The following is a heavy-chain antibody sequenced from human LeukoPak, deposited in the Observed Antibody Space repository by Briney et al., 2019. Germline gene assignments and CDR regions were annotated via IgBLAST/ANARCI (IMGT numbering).Heavy chain of an antibody. V-gene: IGHV4-30-4*01. J-gene: IGHJ5*02. Sequence: SETLSLTCTVSGGSISSGDYYWSWIRQPPGKGLEWIGYIYYSGSTYYNPSLKSRVTISVDTSKNQFSLKLSSVTAADTAVYYCARASSLFGFDPWGQGTLVTVSS. D-gene: IGHD3-16*01. CDR2: IYYSGST. CDR1: GGSISSGDYY. CDR3: ARASSLFGFDP.